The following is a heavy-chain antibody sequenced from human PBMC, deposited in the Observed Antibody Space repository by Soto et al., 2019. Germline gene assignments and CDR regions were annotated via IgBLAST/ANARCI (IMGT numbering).Heavy chain of an antibody. CDR3: AREQNYDDYGDA. J-gene: IGHJ4*02. Sequence: QVQLVQSGAEVKKPGSSVKVSCKASGATFSSYTISWVRQAPGQGLEWMGRIIPILGIANYAQKFQGRVTITADKSTSTAYMELSSLRSEDTAVYYCAREQNYDDYGDAWGQGTLVTVSS. V-gene: IGHV1-69*08. CDR1: GATFSSYT. CDR2: IIPILGIA. D-gene: IGHD4-17*01.